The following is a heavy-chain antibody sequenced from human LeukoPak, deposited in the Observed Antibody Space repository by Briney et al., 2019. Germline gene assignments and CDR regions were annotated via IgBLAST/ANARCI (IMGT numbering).Heavy chain of an antibody. CDR1: GGSFSDYY. D-gene: IGHD1-26*01. J-gene: IGHJ4*02. V-gene: IGHV4-34*01. Sequence: SETLSLTCAVYGGSFSDYYWSWIRQPPGKGLEWIGEINHSGSTNYNPSLESRVTISVDTSKNQFSLRLSSVTAADTAVYYCARRPLVVGATFGYWGQGTLVTVSS. CDR3: ARRPLVVGATFGY. CDR2: INHSGST.